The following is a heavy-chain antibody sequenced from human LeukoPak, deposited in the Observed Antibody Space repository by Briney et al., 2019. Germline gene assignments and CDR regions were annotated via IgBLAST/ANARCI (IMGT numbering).Heavy chain of an antibody. J-gene: IGHJ4*02. CDR2: IYYSGST. CDR3: ARDVAVAGTTV. Sequence: PSETLSLTCTVSGGSISSYYWSWIRQPPGKGLEWIGYIYYSGSTNYNPSLKSRVTISVDTSKNQFSLKLSSVTAADTAVYYCARDVAVAGTTVWGQGTLVTVSS. D-gene: IGHD6-19*01. V-gene: IGHV4-59*01. CDR1: GGSISSYY.